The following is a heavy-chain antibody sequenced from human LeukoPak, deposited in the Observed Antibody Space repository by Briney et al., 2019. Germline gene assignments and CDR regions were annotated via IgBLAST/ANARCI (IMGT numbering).Heavy chain of an antibody. CDR1: GGSISSYY. D-gene: IGHD4-17*01. CDR2: VYYTGST. CDR3: ARESVTTSYYYYYMDV. Sequence: PSETLSLTCTVSGGSISSYYWSWVRQPPGKGLEWIGFVYYTGSTNYSPSLKSRVTMSVDTSKNQFSLKLSSVTAADTAVYYCARESVTTSYYYYYMDVWGKGTTVTISS. V-gene: IGHV4-59*12. J-gene: IGHJ6*03.